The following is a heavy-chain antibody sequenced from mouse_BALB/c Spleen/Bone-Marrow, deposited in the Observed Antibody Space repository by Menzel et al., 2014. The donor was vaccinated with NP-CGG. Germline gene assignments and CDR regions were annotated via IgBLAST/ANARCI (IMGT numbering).Heavy chain of an antibody. V-gene: IGHV14-3*02. CDR3: ARYRLGTYFDY. D-gene: IGHD1-2*01. J-gene: IGHJ2*01. CDR1: GFNIKDTY. CDR2: IDPANGNT. Sequence: EVQLQQSGAELVKPGASAKLSCTASGFNIKDTYMHWVKRRPEQGLEWIGRIDPANGNTKYDSKFQGKATITADTSSNTAYLQLSSLTSEDTAVYYCARYRLGTYFDYWGQGTTLTVSS.